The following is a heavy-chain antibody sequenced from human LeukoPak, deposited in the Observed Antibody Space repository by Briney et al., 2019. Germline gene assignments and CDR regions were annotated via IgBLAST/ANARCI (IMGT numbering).Heavy chain of an antibody. J-gene: IGHJ4*02. D-gene: IGHD1-14*01. CDR3: TRDRSRAEDD. CDR2: INQGGSDK. Sequence: GGSLRLSCAASGFTFSGHWMSWVRQAPGKGLEWVANINQGGSDKYYVDSVKGRFTISRDNATNLMYLQMNSLRGEDTAVYYCTRDRSRAEDDWGQGTLVTVSS. CDR1: GFTFSGHW. V-gene: IGHV3-7*01.